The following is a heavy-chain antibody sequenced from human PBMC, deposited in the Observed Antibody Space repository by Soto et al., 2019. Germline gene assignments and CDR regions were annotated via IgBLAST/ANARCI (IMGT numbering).Heavy chain of an antibody. CDR1: GDSTRSYY. J-gene: IGHJ4*02. CDR2: LYSSGIT. CDR3: AREGKGRGLIIMDY. V-gene: IGHV4-4*07. D-gene: IGHD3-10*01. Sequence: PSETTSLTCIVSGDSTRSYYWSWIRQSAGKGLEWIGHLYSSGITTYNPYIKSRVTMSLDTSKNQFSLNLRSVTAADTAVYYCAREGKGRGLIIMDYWGQGTMVPVSS.